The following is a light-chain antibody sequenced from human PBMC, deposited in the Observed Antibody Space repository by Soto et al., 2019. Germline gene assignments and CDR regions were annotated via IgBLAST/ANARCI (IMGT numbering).Light chain of an antibody. CDR2: LNNDGSH. V-gene: IGLV4-69*01. Sequence: QLVLTQSPSASASLGASVKLTRTMDSGHSTYAIAWHQQQPEKGPRFLMKLNNDGSHIKGDGIPGRFSGSSSGAERYLTISSLQSEDEADYYCQTWGTGIHVFGAGTKLTVL. J-gene: IGLJ1*01. CDR1: SGHSTYA. CDR3: QTWGTGIHV.